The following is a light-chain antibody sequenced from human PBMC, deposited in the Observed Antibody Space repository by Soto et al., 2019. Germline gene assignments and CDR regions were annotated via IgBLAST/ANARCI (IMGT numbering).Light chain of an antibody. CDR2: GAS. J-gene: IGKJ5*01. CDR3: QQYINWPSYT. Sequence: EIVLTQSPATLSVSPGERATLSCRASQSVNSKIAWYQQKPGQAPRLLIYGASTRATDIPARFSGSGSGTEFTLTISSLHSEDFGVYYCQQYINWPSYTFGQGTRLEIK. V-gene: IGKV3-15*01. CDR1: QSVNSK.